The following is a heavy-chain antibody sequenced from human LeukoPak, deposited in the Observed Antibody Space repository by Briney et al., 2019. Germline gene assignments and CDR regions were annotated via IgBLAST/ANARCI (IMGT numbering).Heavy chain of an antibody. D-gene: IGHD6-13*01. CDR1: GGSISSGSYY. V-gene: IGHV4-61*02. Sequence: SETLSLTCTVSGGSISSGSYYWSWIRQPAEKGLEWIGRIDSSGSTDYNPSVKSRVTISVDTSKNQFSLKLSSVTAADTAVYYCAREQSSWYRAFDYWGQGTLVTVSS. J-gene: IGHJ4*02. CDR3: AREQSSWYRAFDY. CDR2: IDSSGST.